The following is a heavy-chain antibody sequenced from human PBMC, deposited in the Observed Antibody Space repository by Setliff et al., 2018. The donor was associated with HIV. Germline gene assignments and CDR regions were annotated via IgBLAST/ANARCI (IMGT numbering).Heavy chain of an antibody. J-gene: IGHJ3*02. CDR2: IVPILGIA. D-gene: IGHD7-27*01. V-gene: IGHV1-69*10. Sequence: WASVKVSCKASGDIPRHYGFNWVRQAPGQGLEWMGAIVPILGIANSAQKFQGRVTITTDESTNTAYMELSSLRSEDTAVYYCARIPTGGAFDIWGQGTVVTVSS. CDR3: ARIPTGGAFDI. CDR1: GDIPRHYG.